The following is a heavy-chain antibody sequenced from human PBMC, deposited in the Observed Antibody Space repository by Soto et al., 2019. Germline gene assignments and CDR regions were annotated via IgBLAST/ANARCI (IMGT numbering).Heavy chain of an antibody. V-gene: IGHV3-30*18. Sequence: QVQLVESGGGVVQPGRSLRLSCAASGFTFSSYGMHWVRQAPGKGLEWVAVISYDGSNKYYADSVKGRFTISRENSKNTLYLQMNSLRAEDTAVYYCAKERSPMIVVAPFDYWGQGTLVTVSS. D-gene: IGHD3-22*01. CDR2: ISYDGSNK. CDR1: GFTFSSYG. J-gene: IGHJ4*02. CDR3: AKERSPMIVVAPFDY.